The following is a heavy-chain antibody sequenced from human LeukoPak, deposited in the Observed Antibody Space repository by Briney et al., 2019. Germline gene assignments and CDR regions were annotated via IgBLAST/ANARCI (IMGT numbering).Heavy chain of an antibody. D-gene: IGHD3-10*01. V-gene: IGHV4-34*01. CDR2: INHSGST. Sequence: SETLSLTSAVYGGSFSGYYWSWIRQPPGKGLEWIGEINHSGSTNYNPSLKSRVTISVDTSKNQFSLKLSSVTAADTAVYYCARGSTNVLLWFGELSDAFDIWGQGTMVTVSS. CDR3: ARGSTNVLLWFGELSDAFDI. J-gene: IGHJ3*02. CDR1: GGSFSGYY.